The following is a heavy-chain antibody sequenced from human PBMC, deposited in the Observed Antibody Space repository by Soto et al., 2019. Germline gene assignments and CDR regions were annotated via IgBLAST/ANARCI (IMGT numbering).Heavy chain of an antibody. D-gene: IGHD6-6*01. CDR3: ARDPKGIAARRVGYYYYGMDV. J-gene: IGHJ6*02. CDR2: IIPIFGTA. V-gene: IGHV1-69*01. Sequence: QVQLVQSGAEVKKPGSSVKVSCKASGGTFSSYAISWVRQAPGQGLEWMGGIIPIFGTANYAQKFQGRVTITADESTSTAYMELGSLRSEDAAVYYCARDPKGIAARRVGYYYYGMDVWGQGTTVTVSS. CDR1: GGTFSSYA.